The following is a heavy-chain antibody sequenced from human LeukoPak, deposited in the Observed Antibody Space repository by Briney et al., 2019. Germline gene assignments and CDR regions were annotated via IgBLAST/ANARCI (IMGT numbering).Heavy chain of an antibody. D-gene: IGHD2-15*01. CDR2: INPNSGGT. Sequence: GASVKVSCKASGYTFTDNYMHWVRQAPGQGLEWMGWINPNSGGTNYAQKFQGRVTMTRDTSISTAYMELSRLRSDDTAVYYCARSLYCSGGSCYSSRPLGYWGQGTLVTVSS. CDR3: ARSLYCSGGSCYSSRPLGY. CDR1: GYTFTDNY. V-gene: IGHV1-2*02. J-gene: IGHJ4*02.